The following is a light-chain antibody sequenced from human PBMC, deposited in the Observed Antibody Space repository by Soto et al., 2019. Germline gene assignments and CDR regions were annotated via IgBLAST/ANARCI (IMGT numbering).Light chain of an antibody. Sequence: QSVLTQVASVSGSPGQSITISCTGTSSDIGAFNFVSWYQHHPGKAPQLMIYDVSNRPSGVSNRFSGSKSGNTASLTISGLQAEDEADYYCSSYTSTSTLVVFGGGTKVTVL. CDR1: SSDIGAFNF. V-gene: IGLV2-14*03. J-gene: IGLJ2*01. CDR3: SSYTSTSTLVV. CDR2: DVS.